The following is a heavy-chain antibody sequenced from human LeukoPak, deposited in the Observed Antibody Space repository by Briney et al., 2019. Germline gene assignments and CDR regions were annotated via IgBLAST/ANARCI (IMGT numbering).Heavy chain of an antibody. J-gene: IGHJ4*02. CDR2: IYSGGST. Sequence: GGSLRLSCAASGFTVSNNYMSWVRQAPGKGLEWVSLIYSGGSTKYADSVKGRFTISRDNSRNTLYLEMNSLRAGDTAVYYCAGYSSFDCWGQGTLVTVSS. CDR1: GFTVSNNY. D-gene: IGHD3-22*01. V-gene: IGHV3-53*01. CDR3: AGYSSFDC.